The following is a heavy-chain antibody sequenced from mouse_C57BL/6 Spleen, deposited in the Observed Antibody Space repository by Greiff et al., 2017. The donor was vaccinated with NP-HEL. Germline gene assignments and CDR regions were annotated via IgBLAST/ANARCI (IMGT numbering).Heavy chain of an antibody. CDR2: IWSGGST. Sequence: VQLQQSGPGLVQPSQSLSITCTVSGFSLTSYGVHWVRQSPGKGLEWLGVIWSGGSTDYNAAFISRLSISKDNSKSQVFFKMNSLQADDTAIYYCARRGVPYAMDYWGQGTSVTVSS. J-gene: IGHJ4*01. V-gene: IGHV2-2*01. CDR1: GFSLTSYG. CDR3: ARRGVPYAMDY.